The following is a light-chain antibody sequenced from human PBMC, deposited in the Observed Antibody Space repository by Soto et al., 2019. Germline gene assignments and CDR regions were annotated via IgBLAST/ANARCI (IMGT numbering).Light chain of an antibody. CDR3: MQGTHWPIT. J-gene: IGKJ5*01. Sequence: DVVMTQSPLSLPVTLGQPASISCRSNQSLVHSDGIAYFSWFQQRPGRSPRRLIYKVSNRDSGAPARFSGSGSGTAFALKISRVEAEDVGVYYCMQGTHWPITFGQGTRLEIK. CDR2: KVS. V-gene: IGKV2-30*02. CDR1: QSLVHSDGIAY.